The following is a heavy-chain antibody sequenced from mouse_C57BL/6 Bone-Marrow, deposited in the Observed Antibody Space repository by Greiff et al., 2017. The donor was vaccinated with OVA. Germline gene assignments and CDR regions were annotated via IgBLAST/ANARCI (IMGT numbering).Heavy chain of an antibody. D-gene: IGHD1-1*01. V-gene: IGHV5-6*01. Sequence: EVQLVESGGDLVKPGGSLKLSCAASGFTFSSYGMSWVRQTPDKRLEWVATISSGGSYTYYPDSVKGRFTISRDNAKNTLYLQMSSLKSEDTAMYYCARRYYRFNYWGQGTTLTVSS. CDR2: ISSGGSYT. CDR3: ARRYYRFNY. J-gene: IGHJ2*01. CDR1: GFTFSSYG.